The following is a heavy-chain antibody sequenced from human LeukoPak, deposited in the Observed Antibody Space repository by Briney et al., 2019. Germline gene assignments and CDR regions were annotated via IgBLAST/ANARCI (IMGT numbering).Heavy chain of an antibody. CDR1: GFTFSSYA. CDR2: INSDGSST. V-gene: IGHV3-74*01. CDR3: ARANYYGSGRAAFDI. J-gene: IGHJ3*02. Sequence: GGSLRLSCAASGFTFSSYAMSWVRQAPGKGLVWVSRINSDGSSTSYADSVKGRFTISRDNAKNTLYLQMNSLRAEDTAVYYCARANYYGSGRAAFDIWGQGTMVTVSS. D-gene: IGHD3-10*01.